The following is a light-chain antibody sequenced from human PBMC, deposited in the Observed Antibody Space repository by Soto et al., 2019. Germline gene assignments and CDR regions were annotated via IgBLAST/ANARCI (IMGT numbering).Light chain of an antibody. V-gene: IGLV2-14*01. CDR3: SSYTSSSHP. CDR1: SSDVGGYNY. J-gene: IGLJ1*01. Sequence: QSALTQPASVSGSPGQSITISCTGTSSDVGGYNYVSWYQQHPGKAPKLMIYEVSNRPSGVSNRFSGSKSGNTASLTISGLQAEDVADYYCSSYTSSSHPFGTGTKLTVL. CDR2: EVS.